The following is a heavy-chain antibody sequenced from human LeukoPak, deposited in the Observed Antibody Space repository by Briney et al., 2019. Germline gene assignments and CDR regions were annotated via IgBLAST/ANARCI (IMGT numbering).Heavy chain of an antibody. CDR3: ARDVGATVGYYFDY. Sequence: ASVKVSCKASGYTFTSYYMHWVRQAPGQGLEWMGRINPNSGGTNYAQKFQGRVTMTRDTSISTAYMELRSLRSDDTAVYYCARDVGATVGYYFDYWGQGTLVTVSS. V-gene: IGHV1-2*06. J-gene: IGHJ4*02. CDR2: INPNSGGT. D-gene: IGHD4-17*01. CDR1: GYTFTSYY.